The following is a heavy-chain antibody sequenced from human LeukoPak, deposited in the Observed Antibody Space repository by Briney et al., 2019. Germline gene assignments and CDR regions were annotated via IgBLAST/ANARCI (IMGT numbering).Heavy chain of an antibody. J-gene: IGHJ4*02. D-gene: IGHD6-19*01. Sequence: SETLSLTCAVYGGSFSGYYWSWIRQPPGKGLEWIGEINHSGSTNYNPSLKSRVTISVDTSKNQFSLKLSSVTAADTAVYYCARRSKGRVAGDFDYWGQGTLVTVSS. V-gene: IGHV4-34*01. CDR3: ARRSKGRVAGDFDY. CDR1: GGSFSGYY. CDR2: INHSGST.